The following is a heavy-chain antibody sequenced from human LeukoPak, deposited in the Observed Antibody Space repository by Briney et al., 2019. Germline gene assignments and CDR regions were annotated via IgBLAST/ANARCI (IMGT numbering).Heavy chain of an antibody. D-gene: IGHD3-10*01. CDR3: AKEGLLWFGELLYPDY. Sequence: GGSLRLSCAASGFTFSSYAMSWDRQAPGKGLEWVSAISGSGGSTYYADSVKGRFTISRDNSKNTLYLQMNSLRAEDTAVYYCAKEGLLWFGELLYPDYWGQGTLVTVSS. J-gene: IGHJ4*02. CDR2: ISGSGGST. V-gene: IGHV3-23*01. CDR1: GFTFSSYA.